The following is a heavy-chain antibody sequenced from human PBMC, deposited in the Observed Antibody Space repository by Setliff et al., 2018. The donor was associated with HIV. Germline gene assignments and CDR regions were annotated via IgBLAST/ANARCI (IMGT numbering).Heavy chain of an antibody. J-gene: IGHJ5*02. CDR2: INHSGST. Sequence: SETLSLTCTVSGGSIGISSYYWGWIRQPPGKGLEWIGEINHSGSTNYNPSLKSRVTISVDTSKNQFSLKLSSVTAADTAVYYCARGRPSGIAAVAPSHWFDPWGQGTLVTVSS. D-gene: IGHD6-13*01. CDR1: GGSIGISSYY. CDR3: ARGRPSGIAAVAPSHWFDP. V-gene: IGHV4-39*07.